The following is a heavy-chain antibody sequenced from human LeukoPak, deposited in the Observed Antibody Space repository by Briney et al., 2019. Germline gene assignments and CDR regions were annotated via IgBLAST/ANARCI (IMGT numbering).Heavy chain of an antibody. CDR2: IYHSGST. V-gene: IGHV4-30-2*01. CDR1: GGSISSGGYS. J-gene: IGHJ3*02. D-gene: IGHD6-13*01. Sequence: SQTLSLTCAVSGGSISSGGYSWSWIRQPPGKGLEWIGYIYHSGSTYYNPSLKSRVTISVDRSKNQFSLKLSSVTAADTAVYYCANLNSSSDAFDIWGQGTMVTVSS. CDR3: ANLNSSSDAFDI.